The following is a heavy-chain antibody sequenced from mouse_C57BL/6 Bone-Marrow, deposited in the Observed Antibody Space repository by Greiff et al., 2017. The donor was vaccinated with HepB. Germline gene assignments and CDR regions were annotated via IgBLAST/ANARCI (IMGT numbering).Heavy chain of an antibody. Sequence: EVQRVESGGGLVKPGGSLKLSCAASGFTFSDYGMHWVRQAPEKGLEWVAYISSGSSTIYYADTVKGRFTISRDNAKNTLFLQMTSLRSEDTAMYYSARRGFITTVVAPNYFDYWGQGTTLTVSS. CDR3: ARRGFITTVVAPNYFDY. V-gene: IGHV5-17*01. D-gene: IGHD1-1*01. CDR2: ISSGSSTI. CDR1: GFTFSDYG. J-gene: IGHJ2*01.